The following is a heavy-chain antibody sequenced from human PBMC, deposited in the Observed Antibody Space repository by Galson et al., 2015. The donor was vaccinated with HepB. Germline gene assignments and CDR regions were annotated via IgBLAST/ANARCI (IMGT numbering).Heavy chain of an antibody. J-gene: IGHJ6*02. CDR3: ARVVLYPGDYYYGMDV. V-gene: IGHV4-31*03. Sequence: TLSLTCTVSGGSISSGGYYWSWIRQHPGKGLEWIGYIYYSGSTYYNPSLKSRVTISVDTSKNQFSLKLSSVTAADTAVYYCARVVLYPGDYYYGMDVWGQGATVTVSS. CDR1: GGSISSGGYY. D-gene: IGHD3-16*01. CDR2: IYYSGST.